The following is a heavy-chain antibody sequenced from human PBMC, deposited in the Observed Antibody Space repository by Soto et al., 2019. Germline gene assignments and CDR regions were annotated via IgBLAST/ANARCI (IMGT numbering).Heavy chain of an antibody. CDR1: GGSISSGDYY. D-gene: IGHD1-26*01. J-gene: IGHJ4*02. Sequence: PWETLSLTCTVSGGSISSGDYYWSWIRQPPGKGLEWIGYIYYSGSTYYNPSLKSRVTISVDTSKNQFSLKLSSVTAADTAVYYCARTSGSYFYVDYWGQGTLVTVSS. CDR2: IYYSGST. CDR3: ARTSGSYFYVDY. V-gene: IGHV4-30-4*01.